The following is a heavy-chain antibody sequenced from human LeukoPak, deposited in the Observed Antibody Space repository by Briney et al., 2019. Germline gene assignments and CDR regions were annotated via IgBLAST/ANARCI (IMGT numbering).Heavy chain of an antibody. CDR3: AAAGSLDNWFDP. Sequence: ASVKVSCKVSGYTLTELSMHWVRQAPGKGLEWMGGFDPEDGETIYAQKFQGRVTMTEDTSTDTAYMELSSLRSEDTAVYYCAAAGSLDNWFDPWGQGTLVTVSS. V-gene: IGHV1-24*01. CDR2: FDPEDGET. J-gene: IGHJ5*02. CDR1: GYTLTELS. D-gene: IGHD2-15*01.